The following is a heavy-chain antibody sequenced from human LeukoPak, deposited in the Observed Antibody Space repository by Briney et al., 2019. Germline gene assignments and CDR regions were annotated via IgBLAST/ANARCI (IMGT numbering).Heavy chain of an antibody. D-gene: IGHD3-10*01. CDR3: ASTYYYGSGSYMDY. J-gene: IGHJ4*02. Sequence: IPSETLSLTCAVSGYSISSGYYWGWIRQPPGKGLEWIGRIYHSGSTYYNPSLKSQVTISVDTSKNQFSLKLSSVTAADTAVYYCASTYYYGSGSYMDYWGQGTLVTVSS. CDR2: IYHSGST. V-gene: IGHV4-38-2*01. CDR1: GYSISSGYY.